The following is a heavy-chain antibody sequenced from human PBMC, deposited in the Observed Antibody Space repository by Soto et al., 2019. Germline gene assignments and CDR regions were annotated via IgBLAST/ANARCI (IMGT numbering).Heavy chain of an antibody. Sequence: ASVKVSCKASGYTFISYAIHWVREAPGQRLEWMGWINAGNGNTKYSQKFQGRVTITRDTSASTAYMELTSLRSEDTAVYYCARELQGLYYFDYWGQGTLVTVSS. V-gene: IGHV1-3*01. CDR3: ARELQGLYYFDY. J-gene: IGHJ4*02. D-gene: IGHD2-15*01. CDR2: INAGNGNT. CDR1: GYTFISYA.